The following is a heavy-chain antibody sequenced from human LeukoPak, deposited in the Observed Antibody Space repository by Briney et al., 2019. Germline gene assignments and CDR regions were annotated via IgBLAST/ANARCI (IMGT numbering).Heavy chain of an antibody. CDR3: ARDTQVEMAFDY. J-gene: IGHJ4*02. V-gene: IGHV3-21*01. CDR1: GFTFSSYS. CDR2: ISSSSSYI. Sequence: PGGSLRLSCAAFGFTFSSYSMNWVRQAPGKGREWVSSISSSSSYIYYADSVKGRFTISRDNAKNSLYLQMNSLRAEDTAVYYCARDTQVEMAFDYWGQGTLVTVSS. D-gene: IGHD5-24*01.